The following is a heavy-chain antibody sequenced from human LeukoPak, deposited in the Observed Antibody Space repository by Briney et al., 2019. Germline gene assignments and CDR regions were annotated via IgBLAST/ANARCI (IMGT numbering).Heavy chain of an antibody. CDR1: GFTFTSYA. Sequence: GGSLRLSCAASGFTFTSYAMSWVRQAPGKGLEWVSAISGSGGGTYYADSVKGRFTISRDNSKNTLYLQMDSLRAEDTAVYYCAKEITRSDYSNYNYGGQGTLVTVSS. CDR2: ISGSGGGT. V-gene: IGHV3-23*01. CDR3: AKEITRSDYSNYNY. J-gene: IGHJ4*02. D-gene: IGHD4-4*01.